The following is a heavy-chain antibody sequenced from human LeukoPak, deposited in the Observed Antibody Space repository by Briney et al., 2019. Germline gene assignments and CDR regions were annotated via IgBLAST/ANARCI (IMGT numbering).Heavy chain of an antibody. D-gene: IGHD3-10*01. CDR2: ISGSGGST. Sequence: GGSLRLSCAASGFTFSSYAMSWVRQAPGKGLEWVSAISGSGGSTYYADSVKGRFTISRDNSKNTLYLQMNSLRAEDTAVYYCVRHGSGSWYFDLWGRGTLVTVSS. V-gene: IGHV3-23*01. CDR3: VRHGSGSWYFDL. CDR1: GFTFSSYA. J-gene: IGHJ2*01.